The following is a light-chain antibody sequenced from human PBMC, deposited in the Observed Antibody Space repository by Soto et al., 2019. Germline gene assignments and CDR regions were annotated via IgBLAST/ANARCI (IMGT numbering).Light chain of an antibody. CDR2: GAS. CDR1: QNVTSSY. CDR3: QQYGSSPLT. Sequence: EIVLTQSPGTLSLSPGERATLSCRASQNVTSSYLAWYQQKPGQAPRVLIYGASSRATGIPDRFSGSRSGTDFTLTLSRLEPEDFAVYYCQQYGSSPLTFGQGTKVEIK. V-gene: IGKV3-20*01. J-gene: IGKJ1*01.